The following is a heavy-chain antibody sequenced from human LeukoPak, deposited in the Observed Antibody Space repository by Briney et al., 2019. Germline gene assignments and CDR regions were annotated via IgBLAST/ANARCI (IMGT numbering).Heavy chain of an antibody. CDR3: ARRVSVTMVRGVIIDY. CDR1: GGSISSSSYY. CDR2: IYYSGST. Sequence: PSETLSLTCTVSGGSISSSSYYWGWIRQPPGKGLEWIGSIYYSGSTYYNPSLKSRVTMSVDTSKNQFSLKLSSVTAADTAVYYCARRVSVTMVRGVIIDYWGQGTLVTVSS. J-gene: IGHJ4*02. D-gene: IGHD3-10*01. V-gene: IGHV4-39*01.